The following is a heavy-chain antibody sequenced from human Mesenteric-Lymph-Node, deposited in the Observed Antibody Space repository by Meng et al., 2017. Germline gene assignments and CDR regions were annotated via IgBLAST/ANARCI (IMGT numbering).Heavy chain of an antibody. V-gene: IGHV3-73*01. J-gene: IGHJ3*02. CDR3: ASYDYGDYPVVFDI. CDR2: IRSKANSYAT. D-gene: IGHD4-17*01. CDR1: GFTFSGFA. Sequence: GGSLRLSCAASGFTFSGFAMHWVRQASGEGLEWVGRIRSKANSYATAYAASVKGRFTISRDDSKNTAYLQMNSLKTEDTAVYYCASYDYGDYPVVFDIWGQGTMVTVSS.